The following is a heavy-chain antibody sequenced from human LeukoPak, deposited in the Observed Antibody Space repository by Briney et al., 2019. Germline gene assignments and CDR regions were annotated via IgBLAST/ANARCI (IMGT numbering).Heavy chain of an antibody. V-gene: IGHV4-4*02. Sequence: SETLSLTCAVSGGSISDTWWTWVRQPPGKGLEWIGEIYQSGNTHYNPSLKSRVTMSVDKSKNQFSLNLISVTAADTAVYYCARPVHYCMDVWGKGATVTVSS. CDR1: GGSISDTW. J-gene: IGHJ6*03. CDR2: IYQSGNT. CDR3: ARPVHYCMDV.